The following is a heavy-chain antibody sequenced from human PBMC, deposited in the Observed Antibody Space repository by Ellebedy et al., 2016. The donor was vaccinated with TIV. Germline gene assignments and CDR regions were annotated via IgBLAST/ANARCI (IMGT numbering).Heavy chain of an antibody. Sequence: SETLSLXXTVSGDSISSSSYHWGWLRQPPGKGPEWIGTVHHSGSAYYNPSLRSRITISMDTSTNQLSLRLTSVTAADTAVYHCARQGAHCDGGSCFPPKEWGQGILVTVSA. D-gene: IGHD2-15*01. J-gene: IGHJ4*02. CDR3: ARQGAHCDGGSCFPPKE. CDR2: VHHSGSA. V-gene: IGHV4-39*01. CDR1: GDSISSSSYH.